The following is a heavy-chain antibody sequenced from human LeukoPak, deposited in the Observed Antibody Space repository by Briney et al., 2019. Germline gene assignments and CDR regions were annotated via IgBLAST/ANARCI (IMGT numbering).Heavy chain of an antibody. CDR1: GYTFTSYD. CDR3: ARVISSSGWFFAYYYYYMDV. D-gene: IGHD6-19*01. CDR2: MNPNSGNT. J-gene: IGHJ6*03. V-gene: IGHV1-8*01. Sequence: ASVKVSCKASGYTFTSYDINWVRQATGQGLEWMGWMNPNSGNTGYAQKFQGRVTMTRNTSISTAYMELSSLRSEDTAVYYCARVISSSGWFFAYYYYYMDVWGKGTTVTVSS.